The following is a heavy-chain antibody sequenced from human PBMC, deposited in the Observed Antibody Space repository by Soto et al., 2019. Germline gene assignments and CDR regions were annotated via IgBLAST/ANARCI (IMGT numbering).Heavy chain of an antibody. V-gene: IGHV1-18*04. D-gene: IGHD2-2*01. CDR3: ARVYCSSTSYCYYYYGMDV. Sequence: ASVKVSCKASGYTFTSYGISWVRQAPGQGLEWMGWISAYNGNTNYAQKLQGRVTMTTDTSTSTAYMELGSLRSDDTAVYYCARVYCSSTSYCYYYYGMDVWGQGTTVTVSS. J-gene: IGHJ6*02. CDR2: ISAYNGNT. CDR1: GYTFTSYG.